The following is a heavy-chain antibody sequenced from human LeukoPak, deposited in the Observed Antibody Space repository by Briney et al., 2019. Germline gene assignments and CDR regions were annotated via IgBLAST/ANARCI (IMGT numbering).Heavy chain of an antibody. V-gene: IGHV3-23*01. CDR2: ISGSGDST. CDR3: ATSYGGNPQYYFDY. J-gene: IGHJ4*02. CDR1: GFTFSSYA. Sequence: GGSLRLSCAASGFTFSSYAMSWVRQAPGKGLEWVSAISGSGDSTYYADSVKGRFTISRDNSKNTLYLQMNSLRAEDTAVYYCATSYGGNPQYYFDYWGQGTLVTVSS. D-gene: IGHD4-23*01.